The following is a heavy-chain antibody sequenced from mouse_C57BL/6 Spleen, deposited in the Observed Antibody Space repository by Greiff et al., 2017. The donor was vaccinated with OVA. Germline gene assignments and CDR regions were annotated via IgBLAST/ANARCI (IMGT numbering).Heavy chain of an antibody. J-gene: IGHJ4*01. Sequence: QVQLQQSGPELVKPGASVKISCKASGYAFSSSWMNWVKQRPGKGLEWIGRIYPGDGDTNYNGKFKGKATLTAEKSSSTAYMQLSSLTSEDSAVYFCARAPFITTVVATDYAMDYWGQGTSVTVSS. CDR1: GYAFSSSW. V-gene: IGHV1-82*01. CDR2: IYPGDGDT. CDR3: ARAPFITTVVATDYAMDY. D-gene: IGHD1-1*01.